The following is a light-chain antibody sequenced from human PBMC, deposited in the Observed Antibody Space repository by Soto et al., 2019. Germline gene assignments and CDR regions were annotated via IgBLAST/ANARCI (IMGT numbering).Light chain of an antibody. Sequence: EIVLTQSPATLSVSPGERATLSCGASQSVSSNLAWFQQKPGQAPRLLIYVASTRATGIPARFSGSGSGTEFTLTISSLQSEDFAVYYCQQYNNWPRTFGQGTKVEI. V-gene: IGKV3-15*01. CDR3: QQYNNWPRT. J-gene: IGKJ1*01. CDR2: VAS. CDR1: QSVSSN.